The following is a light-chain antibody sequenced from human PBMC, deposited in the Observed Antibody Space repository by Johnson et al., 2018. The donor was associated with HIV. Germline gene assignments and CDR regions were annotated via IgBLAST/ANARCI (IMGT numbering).Light chain of an antibody. J-gene: IGLJ1*01. CDR2: ENN. CDR3: GTWDSGLSAGGV. Sequence: QSVLTQSPSVSAAPGQKVTISCSGSSSNIGNNYVSWYQHFPGTAPKVLIYENNKRPSGIPDRFSGSKSGTSATLVITGLQTGDEADYYCGTWDSGLSAGGVFGTGTKVTVL. V-gene: IGLV1-51*02. CDR1: SSNIGNNY.